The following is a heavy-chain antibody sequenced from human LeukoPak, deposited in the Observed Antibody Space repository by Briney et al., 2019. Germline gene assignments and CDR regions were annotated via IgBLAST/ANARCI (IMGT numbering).Heavy chain of an antibody. V-gene: IGHV4-59*01. CDR1: GASISSYY. CDR3: ARGYYDFPY. CDR2: IYYTGTT. Sequence: SETLSLTCTVSGASISSYYWSWIRHPPGKGLECIGYIYYTGTTNSSPTLKSRVTISVDTSKNQFPLKLSSVAAADTAVYYCARGYYDFPYWGQGTLVTVSS. J-gene: IGHJ4*02. D-gene: IGHD3-3*01.